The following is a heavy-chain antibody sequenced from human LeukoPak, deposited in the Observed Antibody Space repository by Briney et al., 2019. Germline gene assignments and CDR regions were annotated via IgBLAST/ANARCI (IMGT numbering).Heavy chain of an antibody. Sequence: SETLSLTCAVSGGSISSGGYSWSWIRQPPRKGLEWIGYIYHSGSTYYNPSLKSRVTISVDRSKNQFSLKLSSVTAADTAVYYCARARAPYQEIDYWGQGTLVTVSS. J-gene: IGHJ4*02. V-gene: IGHV4-30-2*01. CDR3: ARARAPYQEIDY. D-gene: IGHD2-2*01. CDR1: GGSISSGGYS. CDR2: IYHSGST.